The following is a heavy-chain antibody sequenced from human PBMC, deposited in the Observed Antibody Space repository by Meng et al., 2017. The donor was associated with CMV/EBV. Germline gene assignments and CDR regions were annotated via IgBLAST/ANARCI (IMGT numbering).Heavy chain of an antibody. V-gene: IGHV3-66*02. J-gene: IGHJ4*02. CDR2: IYSGGST. CDR1: GFTVSSNY. D-gene: IGHD6-6*01. CDR3: ARDLSIAARPL. Sequence: GESLKISCAASGFTVSSNYMSWVRQAPGKGLEWVSVIYSGGSTYYADSVKGRFPISRDNSKNTLYLQMNSLRAEDTAVYYCARDLSIAARPLWGQGTLVTVSS.